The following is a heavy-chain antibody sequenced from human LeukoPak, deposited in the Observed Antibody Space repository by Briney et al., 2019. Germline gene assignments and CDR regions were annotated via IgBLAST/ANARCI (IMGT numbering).Heavy chain of an antibody. CDR1: GFTFSSYG. D-gene: IGHD1-14*01. J-gene: IGHJ3*02. Sequence: GGSLRLSCAASGFTFSSYGMHWVRQAPGKGLEWVAVISYDGSNKYYADSVKGRFTISRDNSKNTLYLQMNSLRAEDTAVYYCASPGRSTRRAFDIWGQGTMVTVSS. CDR2: ISYDGSNK. CDR3: ASPGRSTRRAFDI. V-gene: IGHV3-30*03.